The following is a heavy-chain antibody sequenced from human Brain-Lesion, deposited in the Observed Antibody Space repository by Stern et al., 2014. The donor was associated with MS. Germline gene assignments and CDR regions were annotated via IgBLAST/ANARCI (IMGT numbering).Heavy chain of an antibody. V-gene: IGHV1-2*02. D-gene: IGHD3-3*01. Sequence: QVQLVQSGAEVKKPGASVKVSCKTSGYIFTGYYIHWVRQAPGQGLEWMAMINPNTGGTKYAKKFQGRVTMSRDTSISTAYVELSSLTSDDTAVYYCARDQRGITIFGVVTDYYYLGMDVWGQGTTVTVSS. CDR2: INPNTGGT. CDR1: GYIFTGYY. J-gene: IGHJ6*02. CDR3: ARDQRGITIFGVVTDYYYLGMDV.